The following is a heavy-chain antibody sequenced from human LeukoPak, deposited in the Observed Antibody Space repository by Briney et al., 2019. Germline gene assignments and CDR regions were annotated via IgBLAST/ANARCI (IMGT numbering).Heavy chain of an antibody. CDR3: DRVRAPPRGHYYYMDV. V-gene: IGHV4-59*01. CDR1: GGSISSNY. Sequence: PSETLSLTCKVSGGSISSNYWGWIRQPPGKGLQWIGNIYYSGSTNYNPSLESRVAISVDTSKNQLSLRLNSVTAADTAVFYCDRVRAPPRGHYYYMDVWGKGTTVTVSS. CDR2: IYYSGST. J-gene: IGHJ6*03.